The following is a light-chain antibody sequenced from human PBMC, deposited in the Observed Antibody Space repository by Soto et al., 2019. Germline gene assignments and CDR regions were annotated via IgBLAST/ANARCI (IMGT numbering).Light chain of an antibody. CDR2: RAS. V-gene: IGKV3-15*01. CDR1: QSVGSL. CDR3: QQYNKWPIT. J-gene: IGKJ5*01. Sequence: EIVLTQSPATLSVSPVERATLSCRASQSVGSLLAWYQQKPGQAPRLLIYRASSRATGISGNFSGSGSGTEFTLTITSLQSEGSAVYYCQQYNKWPITFGQGTRLEIK.